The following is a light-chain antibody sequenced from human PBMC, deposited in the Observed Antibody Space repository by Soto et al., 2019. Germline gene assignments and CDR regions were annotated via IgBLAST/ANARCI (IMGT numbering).Light chain of an antibody. CDR3: AAWDDSLNGVV. Sequence: QAVVTQPPPASGTPGQRVTIACSGSSSNIGRNTVHWYQQLPGTTPKLLIYSNDQRPSGVPDRFSGSKSGSSASLAISGLQSEDEADYYCAAWDDSLNGVVFGGGTKLTVL. J-gene: IGLJ2*01. CDR2: SND. CDR1: SSNIGRNT. V-gene: IGLV1-44*01.